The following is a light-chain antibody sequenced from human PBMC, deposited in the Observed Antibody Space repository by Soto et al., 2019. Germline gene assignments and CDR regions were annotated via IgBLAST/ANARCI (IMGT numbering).Light chain of an antibody. Sequence: DIQMTLSPSTLSASIGDRVTITCRASQNINNWIAWYQQKPGKAPKFLIYDASTLESGVPSRFSGSGFGTEFSLTISSLQPDDFGSYYCQHMRTFGQGTKVEMK. J-gene: IGKJ1*01. CDR2: DAS. CDR3: QHMRT. V-gene: IGKV1-5*01. CDR1: QNINNW.